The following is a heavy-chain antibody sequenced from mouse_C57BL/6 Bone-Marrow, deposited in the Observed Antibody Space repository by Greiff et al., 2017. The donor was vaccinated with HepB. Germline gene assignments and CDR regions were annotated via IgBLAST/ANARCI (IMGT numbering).Heavy chain of an antibody. D-gene: IGHD1-1*01. CDR1: GYTFTNYW. CDR2: IYPGGGYT. CDR3: ARDYYGSSSYWYFDV. V-gene: IGHV1-63*01. Sequence: QVQLKQSGAELVRPGTSVKMSCKASGYTFTNYWIGWAKQRPGQGLEWIGDIYPGGGYTNYNEKFKGKATLTADKSSSTAYMQFSSLTSEDSAIYYCARDYYGSSSYWYFDVWGTGTTVTVSS. J-gene: IGHJ1*03.